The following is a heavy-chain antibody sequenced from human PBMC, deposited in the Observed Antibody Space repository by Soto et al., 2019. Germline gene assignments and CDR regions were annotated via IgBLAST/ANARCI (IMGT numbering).Heavy chain of an antibody. CDR1: GGSITSSSYY. CDR2: IYYSGST. J-gene: IGHJ4*02. V-gene: IGHV4-39*01. D-gene: IGHD3-22*01. Sequence: QLQLQESGPGLVKPSETLSLTCTVSGGSITSSSYYWGSIRQPPGKGLEWIGNIYYSGSTYYNPSLKSRVTISVDTSKNQFSLKLSSVTAADTAVYYCMLGSGWKDFDYWGQGTLVTVSS. CDR3: MLGSGWKDFDY.